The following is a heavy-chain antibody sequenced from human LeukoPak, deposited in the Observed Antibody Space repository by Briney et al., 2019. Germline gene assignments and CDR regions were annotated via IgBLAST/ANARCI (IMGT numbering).Heavy chain of an antibody. CDR2: INHSGRT. V-gene: IGHV4-34*01. J-gene: IGHJ1*01. CDR3: ARGHLHRYSSSTSCYGGRYFQH. D-gene: IGHD2-2*01. Sequence: SETLSLICGVYGRSLSGYYWLWIRQPPGKGLEGIGEINHSGRTNFNPSLKSRLTISVDTSKNQFSLKPSSVTAADTAVYYCARGHLHRYSSSTSCYGGRYFQHWGQGTLVTVSS. CDR1: GRSLSGYY.